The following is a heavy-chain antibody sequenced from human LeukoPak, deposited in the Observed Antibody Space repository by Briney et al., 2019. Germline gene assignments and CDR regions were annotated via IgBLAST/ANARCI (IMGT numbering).Heavy chain of an antibody. CDR2: INPNSGGT. Sequence: GASVKVSCKASGYTFTGYYMHWVRQAPGQGLEWMGWINPNSGGTNYAQKFQGRATMTRDTSISTAYMELSRLRSDDTAVYYCARDERYDSSGYPFDYWGQGTLVTVSS. V-gene: IGHV1-2*02. CDR3: ARDERYDSSGYPFDY. D-gene: IGHD3-22*01. CDR1: GYTFTGYY. J-gene: IGHJ4*02.